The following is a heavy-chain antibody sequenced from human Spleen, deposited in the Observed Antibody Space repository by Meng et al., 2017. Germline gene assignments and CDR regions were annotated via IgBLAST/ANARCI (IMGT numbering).Heavy chain of an antibody. V-gene: IGHV1-69*06. CDR1: GGTFSSYA. CDR2: ITPIFGTP. D-gene: IGHD4/OR15-4a*01. J-gene: IGHJ4*02. Sequence: VKVSCKASGGTFSSYAISWVRQAPGQGLQWMGGITPIFGTPNYAQKFQGRVTITADKTTSTVYMELSSLKSDDTALYYCAREGSANGYGANCFDYWGQGTLVTVSS. CDR3: AREGSANGYGANCFDY.